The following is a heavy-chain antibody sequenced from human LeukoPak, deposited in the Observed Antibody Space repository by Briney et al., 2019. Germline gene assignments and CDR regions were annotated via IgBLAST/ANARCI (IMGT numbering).Heavy chain of an antibody. Sequence: ASVKVSCKASGYTFTSYDINWVRQATGQGLEWMGWMKPNSGATGYAQKFQGRVTMTRNTSISTAYMELNSLTSEDTAVYYCARMDASGIVNWFDPWGQGTLVTVSS. CDR2: MKPNSGAT. J-gene: IGHJ5*02. CDR1: GYTFTSYD. V-gene: IGHV1-8*01. CDR3: ARMDASGIVNWFDP. D-gene: IGHD3-10*01.